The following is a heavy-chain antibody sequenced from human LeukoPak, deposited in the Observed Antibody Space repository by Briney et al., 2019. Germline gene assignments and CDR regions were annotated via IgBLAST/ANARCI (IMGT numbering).Heavy chain of an antibody. CDR1: GFTFSSYS. CDR2: ISSSSSYI. Sequence: GGSLRLSCAASGFTFSSYSMNWVRQAPGKGLEWVSSISSSSSYIYYADSVKGRFTISRDYAKNSLYLQMNSLRAEDTAVYYCARDQMTTVTTDWGQGTLVTVSS. V-gene: IGHV3-21*01. D-gene: IGHD4-17*01. CDR3: ARDQMTTVTTD. J-gene: IGHJ4*02.